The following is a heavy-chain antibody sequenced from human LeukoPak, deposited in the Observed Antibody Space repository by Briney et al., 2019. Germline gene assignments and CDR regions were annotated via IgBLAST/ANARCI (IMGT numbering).Heavy chain of an antibody. CDR1: GFTVSSNY. D-gene: IGHD2-15*01. J-gene: IGHJ3*02. CDR3: ARAGIYCSGGSRFPGEAFDI. Sequence: GGSLRLSCAASGFTVSSNYMSWVRQAPGKGLEWVSVIYSGGSTYYADSVKGRFTISRDNSKNTLYLQMNSLRAEDTAVYYCARAGIYCSGGSRFPGEAFDIWGQGTMVTVSS. CDR2: IYSGGST. V-gene: IGHV3-53*01.